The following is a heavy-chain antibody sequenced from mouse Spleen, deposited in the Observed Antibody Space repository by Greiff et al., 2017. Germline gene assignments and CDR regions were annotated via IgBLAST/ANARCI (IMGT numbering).Heavy chain of an antibody. Sequence: VQLQQSGAELVRPGASVTLSCKASGYTFTDYEMHWVKQTPVHGLEWIGAIDPETGGTAYNQKFKGKAILTADKSSSTAYMELRSLTSEDSAVYYCTTTCDYDGGANWDYWGQGTTLTVSS. J-gene: IGHJ2*01. CDR2: IDPETGGT. D-gene: IGHD2-4*01. V-gene: IGHV1-15*01. CDR3: TTTCDYDGGANWDY. CDR1: GYTFTDYE.